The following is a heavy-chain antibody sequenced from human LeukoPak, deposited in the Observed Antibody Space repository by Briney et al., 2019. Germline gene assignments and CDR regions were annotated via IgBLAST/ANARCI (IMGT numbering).Heavy chain of an antibody. CDR3: AKDVSLYGDYVFDY. D-gene: IGHD4-17*01. Sequence: GGSLRLSCAASGFTFSDYYMSWIRQAPGKGLEWVSYISSSGSTIYYADSVKGRFTISRDNAKNSLYLQMNSLRAEDTALYYCAKDVSLYGDYVFDYWGQGTLVTVSS. CDR1: GFTFSDYY. J-gene: IGHJ4*02. CDR2: ISSSGSTI. V-gene: IGHV3-11*01.